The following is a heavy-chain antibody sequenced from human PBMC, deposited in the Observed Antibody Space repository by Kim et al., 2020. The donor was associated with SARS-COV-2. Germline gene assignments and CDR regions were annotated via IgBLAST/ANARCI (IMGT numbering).Heavy chain of an antibody. V-gene: IGHV4-39*07. D-gene: IGHD1-26*01. CDR2: GSG. J-gene: IGHJ4*02. Sequence: GSGNYNPSLKSRVTISVDTSRNQFSLSLTSLTAADTAVYYCARGRVGIGYWGQRTLVTVSS. CDR3: ARGRVGIGY.